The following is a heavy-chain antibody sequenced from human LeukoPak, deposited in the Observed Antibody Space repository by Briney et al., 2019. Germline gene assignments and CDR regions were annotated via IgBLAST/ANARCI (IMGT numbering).Heavy chain of an antibody. V-gene: IGHV3-23*01. CDR1: GFTFSSYA. Sequence: PGGSLRLSCADSGFTFSSYAMSWVRQAPGKGLEWVSAISGSGGSTYYADSVKGRFTISRDNSKNTLYLQMNSLRAEDTAVYYCAKASMVRGVIIKGPNRPFDYWGQGTLVTVSS. D-gene: IGHD3-10*01. J-gene: IGHJ4*02. CDR2: ISGSGGST. CDR3: AKASMVRGVIIKGPNRPFDY.